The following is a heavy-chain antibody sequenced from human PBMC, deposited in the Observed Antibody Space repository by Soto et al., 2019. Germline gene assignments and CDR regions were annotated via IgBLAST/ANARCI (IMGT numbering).Heavy chain of an antibody. CDR1: GGSISSGGYY. J-gene: IGHJ4*02. V-gene: IGHV4-31*03. CDR2: IFHSGRT. Sequence: PSETLSLTCTVSGGSISSGGYYWTWIRQHPEKGLEWIGWIFHSGRTAYNPSLESRSSMTVDTSKTQFSLELSSVTAADTAVYFCARSVAVPGAHIDYWGQGTQVTVSS. CDR3: ARSVAVPGAHIDY. D-gene: IGHD6-19*01.